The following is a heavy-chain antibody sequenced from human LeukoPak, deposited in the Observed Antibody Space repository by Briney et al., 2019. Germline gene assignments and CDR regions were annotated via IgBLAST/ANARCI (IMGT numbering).Heavy chain of an antibody. CDR1: GGSISSGDYY. J-gene: IGHJ4*02. CDR2: IYYSGST. V-gene: IGHV4-30-4*01. CDR3: ASYDFWSGYSFDY. Sequence: SETLSLTCTVSGGSISSGDYYWSWIRQPPGKGLEWIGYIYYSGSTYYNPSLKSRVTISVDTSKNQFSLKLSSVTAADTAVYYCASYDFWSGYSFDYWGQGTLVTVSS. D-gene: IGHD3-3*01.